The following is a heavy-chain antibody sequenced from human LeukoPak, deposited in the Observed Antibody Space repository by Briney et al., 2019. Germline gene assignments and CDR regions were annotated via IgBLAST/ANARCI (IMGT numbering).Heavy chain of an antibody. J-gene: IGHJ4*02. V-gene: IGHV3-64*01. Sequence: GGSLRHSCAASGFTFSSYTMHWVRQAPGKGLEYVSAISSNGGSTYYANSVKGRFTISRDNSKNTLYLQMGSLRAEDMAVYYCARAIGPYSGSYFDYWGQGTLVTVSS. CDR1: GFTFSSYT. CDR3: ARAIGPYSGSYFDY. D-gene: IGHD1-26*01. CDR2: ISSNGGST.